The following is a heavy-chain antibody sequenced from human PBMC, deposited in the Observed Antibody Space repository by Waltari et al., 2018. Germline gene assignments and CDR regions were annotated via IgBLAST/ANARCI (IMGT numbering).Heavy chain of an antibody. V-gene: IGHV3-33*06. D-gene: IGHD2-2*02. CDR2: IWYDGSNK. CDR3: AKDVGLIPSYFDY. Sequence: QVQLVASGGGVVQPGRSLSLSCAASGFTFSSYGLHWVRQAPGKGLEWVAVIWYDGSNKYYADSVKGRFTISRDNSKNTLYLQMNSLRAEDTAVYYCAKDVGLIPSYFDYWGQGTLVTVSS. J-gene: IGHJ4*02. CDR1: GFTFSSYG.